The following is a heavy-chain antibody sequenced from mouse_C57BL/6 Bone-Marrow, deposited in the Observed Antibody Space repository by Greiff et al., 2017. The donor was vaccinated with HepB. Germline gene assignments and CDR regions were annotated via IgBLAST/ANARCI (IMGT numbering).Heavy chain of an antibody. J-gene: IGHJ2*01. V-gene: IGHV1-52*01. Sequence: QVQLKQPGAELVRPGSSVKLSCKASGYTFTSYWMHWVKQRPIQGLEWIGNIDPSDSETHYNQKFKDKATLTVDKSSSTAYMQRSSLTSEDSAVYYCARDGDRWCHYYDYWGRGTTLTVSS. CDR3: ARDGDRWCHYYDY. CDR1: GYTFTSYW. CDR2: IDPSDSET. D-gene: IGHD1-1*02.